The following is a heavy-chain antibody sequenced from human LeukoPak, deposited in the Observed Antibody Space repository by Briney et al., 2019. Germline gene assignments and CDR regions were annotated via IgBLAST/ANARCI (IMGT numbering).Heavy chain of an antibody. CDR1: GGSFSGYY. V-gene: IGHV4-34*01. CDR2: INHSGST. D-gene: IGHD2-15*01. Sequence: SETPSLTSAVYGGSFSGYYWSWIGQPPRKEREGIGEINHSGSTNYNPSLKSRVTISVATSKNQFSLKLSCMTVAAAAVYYCARAGGKFDDWGQGTLVTV. J-gene: IGHJ4*02. CDR3: ARAGGKFDD.